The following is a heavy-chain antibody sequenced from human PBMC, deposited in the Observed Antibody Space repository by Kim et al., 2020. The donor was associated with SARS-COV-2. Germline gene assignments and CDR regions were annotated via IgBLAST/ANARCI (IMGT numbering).Heavy chain of an antibody. Sequence: NPPLKSRVTMSVDTSKSQFSLKLTSVTAADTAAQYCARGGGSNLYPFGYWGEGTLVTVSS. CDR3: ARGGGSNLYPFGY. J-gene: IGHJ4*02. V-gene: IGHV4-4*07. D-gene: IGHD3-16*01.